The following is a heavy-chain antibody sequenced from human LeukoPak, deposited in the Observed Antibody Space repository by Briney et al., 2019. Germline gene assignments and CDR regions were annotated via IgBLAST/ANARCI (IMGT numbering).Heavy chain of an antibody. CDR3: ARVPGRAVTHKYYFDY. CDR2: MNPNSGNT. D-gene: IGHD4-17*01. Sequence: ASVKVSCKASGYTFTSYDINWVRQATGQGLEWMGWMNPNSGNTGYAQKFQGRVTMTWNTSISTAYMELSSLRSEDTAVYYCARVPGRAVTHKYYFDYWGQGTLVTVSS. CDR1: GYTFTSYD. J-gene: IGHJ4*02. V-gene: IGHV1-8*01.